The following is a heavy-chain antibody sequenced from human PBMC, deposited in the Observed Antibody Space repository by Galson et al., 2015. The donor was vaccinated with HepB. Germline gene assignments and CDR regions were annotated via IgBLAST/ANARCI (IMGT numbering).Heavy chain of an antibody. D-gene: IGHD6-19*01. CDR3: AREMAAEAGTTLDY. CDR1: GGTFSSYA. V-gene: IGHV1-69*13. J-gene: IGHJ4*02. CDR2: IIPIFGTA. Sequence: SVKVSCKASGGTFSSYAISWVRQAPGQGLEWMGGIIPIFGTANYAQKFQGRVTITADESTSTAYMELSSLRSEDTAVYYCAREMAAEAGTTLDYWGQGTLVTVSS.